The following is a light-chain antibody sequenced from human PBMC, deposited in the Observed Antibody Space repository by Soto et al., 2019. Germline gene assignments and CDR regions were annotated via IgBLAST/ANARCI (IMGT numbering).Light chain of an antibody. CDR1: SSDVGAYNY. J-gene: IGLJ1*01. CDR2: EVS. V-gene: IGLV2-14*01. Sequence: QSALTQPASVSGSPGQSVTISCTGTSSDVGAYNYVSWYQQHPGKAPKLMIYEVSNRPSGVSNRFSGSKSGNTASLTSSGLQAEDEADYYCNSYTGSSTRFVFGTGTKVTVL. CDR3: NSYTGSSTRFV.